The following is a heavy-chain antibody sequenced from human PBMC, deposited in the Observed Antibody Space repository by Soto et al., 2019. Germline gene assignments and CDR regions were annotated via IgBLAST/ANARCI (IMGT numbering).Heavy chain of an antibody. D-gene: IGHD3-10*01. CDR2: MSYDESKI. CDR3: AKDRGSGTLRYYGMDV. CDR1: GFSFSSYA. Sequence: VQLVESGGGVVQPGSSLRLSCAGSGFSFSSYAVHWVRQAPGKGLEWVAVMSYDESKINYADSVKGRFTISRDNSKNTFFLQLNGLRPEDTAVYFCAKDRGSGTLRYYGMDVWGQGTTVTVS. J-gene: IGHJ6*02. V-gene: IGHV3-30*18.